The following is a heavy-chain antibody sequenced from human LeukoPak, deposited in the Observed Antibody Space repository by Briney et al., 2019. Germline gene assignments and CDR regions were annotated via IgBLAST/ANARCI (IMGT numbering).Heavy chain of an antibody. D-gene: IGHD1-26*01. J-gene: IGHJ6*02. V-gene: IGHV5-51*01. CDR1: GYSFTSYW. CDR3: ARSKGSGSYFYSYYYGMDV. CDR2: IYPGDSDT. Sequence: GESLKISCKGSGYSFTSYWIGWVRQMPGKGLEWMGIIYPGDSDTRYSPSFQGQVTISADKSISTAYLQWSSLKASDTAMYYCARSKGSGSYFYSYYYGMDVRGQGTTVTVSS.